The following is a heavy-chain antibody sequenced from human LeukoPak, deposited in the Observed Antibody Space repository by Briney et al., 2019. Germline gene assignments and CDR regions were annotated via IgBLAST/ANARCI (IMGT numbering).Heavy chain of an antibody. Sequence: SETLSLTCSLYGGSFNDYYRSWIRQPPGKGLEWIGEINHSGGTNYNPSLWSRLTISIDTSKHQFSLQVTSVTAADTGVYFCARVSEIMISFGGVISHFDNWGQGALVTVSS. D-gene: IGHD3-16*02. CDR2: INHSGGT. CDR3: ARVSEIMISFGGVISHFDN. J-gene: IGHJ4*02. V-gene: IGHV4-34*01. CDR1: GGSFNDYY.